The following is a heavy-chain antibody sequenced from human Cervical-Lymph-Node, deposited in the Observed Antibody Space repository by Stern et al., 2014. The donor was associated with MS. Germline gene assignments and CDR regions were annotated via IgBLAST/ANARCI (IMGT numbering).Heavy chain of an antibody. CDR3: AKHACTGAACPFDL. V-gene: IGHV4-39*01. Sequence: QLQLQESGPGLVKPSETLSLTCAVSGDSISSYTHYWAWIRQPPGKGLEWIGSVYYSGATYYNPSLKSPVPISVDTSKNPFSLGLNSVTAADTAVYYCAKHACTGAACPFDLWGQGTLVTVSS. CDR2: VYYSGAT. J-gene: IGHJ4*02. D-gene: IGHD2-8*02. CDR1: GDSISSYTHY.